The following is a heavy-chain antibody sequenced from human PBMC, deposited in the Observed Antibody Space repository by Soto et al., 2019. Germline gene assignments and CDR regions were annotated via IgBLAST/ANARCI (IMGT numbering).Heavy chain of an antibody. D-gene: IGHD3-22*01. CDR2: INHSGST. CDR3: ARGSGTRSAYHDSSGPHPPEY. CDR1: VGSFSGYY. Sequence: PXETLSLTCAFYVGSFSGYYWSCIRHAPGKGLEWIGEINHSGSTNYNPSLKSRVTISVDTSKNQFSLKLSSVTAADTAVYYCARGSGTRSAYHDSSGPHPPEYWGQGTLFTVSS. V-gene: IGHV4-34*01. J-gene: IGHJ4*02.